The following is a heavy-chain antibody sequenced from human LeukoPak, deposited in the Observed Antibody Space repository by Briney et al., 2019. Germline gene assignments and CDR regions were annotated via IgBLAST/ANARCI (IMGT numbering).Heavy chain of an antibody. CDR1: GGSISSYY. CDR2: IYYSGST. Sequence: PSETLSLTCTVSGGSISSYYWSWIRQPPGKGLEWIGYIYYSGSTNYNPSLKSRVTISVDTSKNQFSLKLSSVTAADTAVYYCARDLASGSYRHWGQGTLVTVPS. V-gene: IGHV4-59*01. D-gene: IGHD1-26*01. CDR3: ARDLASGSYRH. J-gene: IGHJ4*02.